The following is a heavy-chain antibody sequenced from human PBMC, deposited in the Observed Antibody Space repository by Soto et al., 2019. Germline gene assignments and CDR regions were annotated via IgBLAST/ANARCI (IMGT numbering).Heavy chain of an antibody. D-gene: IGHD3-10*01. V-gene: IGHV3-23*01. CDR3: ARVGYYRSGYWYFDL. CDR2: ITSTDTST. Sequence: GGSLRLSCAASGFIFGSYAMSWVRQAPGKGLECVSTITSTDTSTYYADSVKGRFTISRDNSKNTLFLQVNSLSSEDTAVYYCARVGYYRSGYWYFDLWGRGTLVTVSS. CDR1: GFIFGSYA. J-gene: IGHJ2*01.